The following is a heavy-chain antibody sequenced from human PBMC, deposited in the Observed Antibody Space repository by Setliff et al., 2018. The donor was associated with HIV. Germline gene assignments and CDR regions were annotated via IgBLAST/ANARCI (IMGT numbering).Heavy chain of an antibody. D-gene: IGHD1-26*01. CDR1: GISISSSDYH. J-gene: IGHJ4*01. CDR3: ARLSWDVDD. Sequence: SETLSLTCTVSGISISSSDYHWGWIRQPPGKGLEWIGSIYYSGSTYYSPSLKSRVTISVDTSKNQFSLKLNFVTAADTAAYYCARLSWDVDDWGRGTLVTVSS. CDR2: IYYSGST. V-gene: IGHV4-39*01.